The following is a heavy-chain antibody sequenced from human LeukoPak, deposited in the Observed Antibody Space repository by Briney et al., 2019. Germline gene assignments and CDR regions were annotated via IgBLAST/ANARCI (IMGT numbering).Heavy chain of an antibody. D-gene: IGHD3-16*01. CDR1: GVSISSHF. CDR2: IYTGGIT. J-gene: IGHJ4*02. CDR3: ARDQVTSGGGLDY. V-gene: IGHV3-53*01. Sequence: GGSLRLSCAASGVSISSHFMTWVRQAPGKGLEWVSVIYTGGITHYADSVAGRFTISRDNSKNTLYLQMNSLRVEDTAVYYCARDQVTSGGGLDYWGQGTLVTVSS.